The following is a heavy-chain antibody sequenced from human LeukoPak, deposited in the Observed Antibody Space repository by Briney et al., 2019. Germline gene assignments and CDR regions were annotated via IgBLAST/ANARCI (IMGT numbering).Heavy chain of an antibody. CDR1: GFTFSSSY. D-gene: IGHD4-23*01. J-gene: IGHJ3*02. CDR3: ARGWHGYGGLNDAFDI. CDR2: IYSGGST. Sequence: GGFLKLSCKASGFTFSSSYMSWVRQAPGKGLEWICVIYSGGSTYYADSGKGRFTISRDNSKNSLYLQMNGLRAEDTAVYYCARGWHGYGGLNDAFDIWGQGTMVTVSS. V-gene: IGHV3-53*01.